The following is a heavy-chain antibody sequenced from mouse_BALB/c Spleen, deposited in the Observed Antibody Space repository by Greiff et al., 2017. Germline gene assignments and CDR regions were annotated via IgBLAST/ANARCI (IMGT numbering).Heavy chain of an antibody. CDR3: ARTMITTRGYAMDY. V-gene: IGHV5-17*02. J-gene: IGHJ4*01. D-gene: IGHD2-4*01. Sequence: EVQRVESGGGLVQPGGSRKLSCAASGFTFSSFGMHWVRQAPEKGLEWVAYISSGSSTIYYADTVKGRFTISRDNPKNTLFLQMTSLRSEDTAMYYCARTMITTRGYAMDYWGQGTSVTVSS. CDR1: GFTFSSFG. CDR2: ISSGSSTI.